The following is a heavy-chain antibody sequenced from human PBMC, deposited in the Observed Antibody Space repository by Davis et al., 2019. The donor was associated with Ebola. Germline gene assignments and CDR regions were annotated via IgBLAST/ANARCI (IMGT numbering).Heavy chain of an antibody. Sequence: SETLSLTCTVSGGSISSSSYYWGWIRQPPGKGLEWIGEINHSGSTNYNPSLKSRATISVDTSKNQFSLKLSSVTAADTAVYYCARGGYGLVGFDYWGQGTLVTVSS. J-gene: IGHJ4*02. D-gene: IGHD4-17*01. V-gene: IGHV4-39*07. CDR2: INHSGST. CDR3: ARGGYGLVGFDY. CDR1: GGSISSSSYY.